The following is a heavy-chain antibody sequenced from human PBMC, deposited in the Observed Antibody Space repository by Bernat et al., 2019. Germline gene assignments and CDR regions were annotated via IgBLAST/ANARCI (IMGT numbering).Heavy chain of an antibody. CDR3: ARLRGYSYGYADY. CDR2: ISSSSNTI. CDR1: GFTFSSDS. J-gene: IGHJ4*02. D-gene: IGHD5-18*01. Sequence: EVQLVESGGGLVQPGGSLRLSCAASGFTFSSDSMNWVRQAPGKGLEWVSYISSSSNTIDYADSVKGRFTVSRDNARNSLFLQMNSLRDEDTAVYYCARLRGYSYGYADYWGQGALVTVSS. V-gene: IGHV3-48*02.